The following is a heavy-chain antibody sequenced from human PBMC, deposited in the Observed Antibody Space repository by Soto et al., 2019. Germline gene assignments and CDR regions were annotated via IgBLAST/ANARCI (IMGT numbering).Heavy chain of an antibody. Sequence: SETLSLTCAVSGGSISSGGYSWSWIRQPPGKGLEWIGYMYHSGSTYYNPSLKSRVTISIDRSKNQFSLKLSSVTAADTAVYYCARAKGLVTVTTSWFDPWGQGTLVTVS. D-gene: IGHD4-17*01. CDR3: ARAKGLVTVTTSWFDP. V-gene: IGHV4-30-2*01. J-gene: IGHJ5*02. CDR1: GGSISSGGYS. CDR2: MYHSGST.